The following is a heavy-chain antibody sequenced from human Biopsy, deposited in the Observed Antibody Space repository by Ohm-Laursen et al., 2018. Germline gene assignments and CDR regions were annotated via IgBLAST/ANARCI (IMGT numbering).Heavy chain of an antibody. CDR2: SRNKANSYAT. CDR3: ALAAAQTVTHFDY. CDR1: GFTLSDHY. Sequence: SLRLSCAASGFTLSDHYVEWVRQAPGKGLEWVGRSRNKANSYATEYAASVKGRFTISRDESETSMYLQMSGLKTEDTAVYYCALAAAQTVTHFDYWGQGTLVTVSS. D-gene: IGHD4-17*01. J-gene: IGHJ4*02. V-gene: IGHV3-72*01.